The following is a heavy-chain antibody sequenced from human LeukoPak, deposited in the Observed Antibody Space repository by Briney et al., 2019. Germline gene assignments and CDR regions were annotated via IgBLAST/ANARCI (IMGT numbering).Heavy chain of an antibody. V-gene: IGHV3-21*04. J-gene: IGHJ2*01. Sequence: PGGSLRLSCAASGFTFSDYIMNWVRQAPGKGLEWVSSISSSYNYIYYADSVKGRFTISRDNSKNTLYLQMNSLKAEDTAVYYCARESTSWYFDLWGRGTLVTVSS. CDR2: ISSSYNYI. CDR1: GFTFSDYI. D-gene: IGHD2-2*01. CDR3: ARESTSWYFDL.